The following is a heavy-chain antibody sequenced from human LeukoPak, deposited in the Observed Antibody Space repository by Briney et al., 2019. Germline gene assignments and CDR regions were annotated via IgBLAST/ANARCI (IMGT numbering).Heavy chain of an antibody. J-gene: IGHJ4*02. Sequence: PSETLSLTCIVSGVAITIYYWSWIRQPPGKALEWIGYIYHNGDTNYNPSLKSRVTISVGTSKNQFSLRLNSVTAADTAVYYCARRQLGKTFDYWGQGTLVTVSS. V-gene: IGHV4-59*08. CDR3: ARRQLGKTFDY. CDR2: IYHNGDT. CDR1: GVAITIYY. D-gene: IGHD3-16*01.